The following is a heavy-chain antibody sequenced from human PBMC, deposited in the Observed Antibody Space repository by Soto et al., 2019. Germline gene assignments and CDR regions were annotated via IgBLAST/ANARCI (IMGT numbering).Heavy chain of an antibody. CDR1: GYTFTSYG. Sequence: QVQLVQSGAEVKKPGASVKVSCKASGYTFTSYGISWVRQAPGQGLEWMGWISAYNGNTNYAQKLQGRVTMTTDTSTSTAYMELRSLRSDDTAVYYCAREWRQQLVLYYYYYYGMDVWGQGTTVIVSS. V-gene: IGHV1-18*04. CDR2: ISAYNGNT. D-gene: IGHD6-13*01. CDR3: AREWRQQLVLYYYYYYGMDV. J-gene: IGHJ6*02.